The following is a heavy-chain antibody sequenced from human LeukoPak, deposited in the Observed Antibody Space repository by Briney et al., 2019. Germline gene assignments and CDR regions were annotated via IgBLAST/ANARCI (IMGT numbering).Heavy chain of an antibody. J-gene: IGHJ4*02. V-gene: IGHV4-34*01. Sequence: SETLSLTCAVYGGSFSGYYWSWIRQPPGKGLEWIGEINHSGSTNYNPSLKSRVTISVDTSKNQFSLKLSSVTAADTAVYYCAWGTLTTVTYYFDYWGPGTLVTVSS. CDR2: INHSGST. CDR3: AWGTLTTVTYYFDY. CDR1: GGSFSGYY. D-gene: IGHD4-17*01.